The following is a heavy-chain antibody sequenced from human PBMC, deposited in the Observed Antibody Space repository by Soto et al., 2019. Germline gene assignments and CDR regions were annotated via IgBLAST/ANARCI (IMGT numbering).Heavy chain of an antibody. CDR1: GGSISSGDYY. CDR2: IYYSGST. CDR3: ARDRRVVVVPAAIEYYYYYYGMDV. J-gene: IGHJ6*02. Sequence: KSSETLSLTCTVSGGSISSGDYYWSWIRQPPGKGLEWIGYIYYSGSTYYNPSLKSRVTISVDTSKNQFSLKLSSVTAADTAVYYCARDRRVVVVPAAIEYYYYYYGMDVWGQGTTVTVSS. D-gene: IGHD2-2*02. V-gene: IGHV4-30-4*01.